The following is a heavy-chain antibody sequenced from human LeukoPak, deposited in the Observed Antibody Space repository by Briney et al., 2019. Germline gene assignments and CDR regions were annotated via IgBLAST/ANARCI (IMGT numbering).Heavy chain of an antibody. V-gene: IGHV3-30*18. Sequence: RSLRLSCAASGFPFSSYGMHWVRQAPGKGLEWVAVISYDGSNKYYADSVKGRFTISRDNSKNTLYLQMNSLRAEDTAIYYCAKSPGVLLWFGSFDYWGQGTLVTVSS. J-gene: IGHJ4*02. CDR1: GFPFSSYG. D-gene: IGHD3-10*01. CDR3: AKSPGVLLWFGSFDY. CDR2: ISYDGSNK.